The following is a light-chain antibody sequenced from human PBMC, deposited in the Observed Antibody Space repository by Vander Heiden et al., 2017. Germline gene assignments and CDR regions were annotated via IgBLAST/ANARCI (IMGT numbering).Light chain of an antibody. Sequence: DIQMTQSPSSLSASVGDKITITCQASLDITNYLNWYQQKPGKAPKLLIYEASNLETGVPSRFSGSGSGTHFTFTISSLQPEDFATYYCQQYDYLPPTFGQGTRLEIK. CDR3: QQYDYLPPT. CDR2: EAS. CDR1: LDITNY. V-gene: IGKV1-33*01. J-gene: IGKJ5*01.